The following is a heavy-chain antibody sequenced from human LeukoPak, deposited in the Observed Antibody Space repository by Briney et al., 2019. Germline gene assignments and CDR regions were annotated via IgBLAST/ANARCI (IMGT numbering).Heavy chain of an antibody. CDR3: AREAVGATGILQH. Sequence: PSQTLSLTCTVSGGSISSGSYYWSWIRQPAGKGLEWIGRIYTSGSTNYNPSLKSRVTISVDTSKNQFSLKLSSVTAADTAVYYCAREAVGATGILQHWGQGTLVTVSS. D-gene: IGHD1-26*01. CDR1: GGSISSGSYY. J-gene: IGHJ1*01. CDR2: IYTSGST. V-gene: IGHV4-61*02.